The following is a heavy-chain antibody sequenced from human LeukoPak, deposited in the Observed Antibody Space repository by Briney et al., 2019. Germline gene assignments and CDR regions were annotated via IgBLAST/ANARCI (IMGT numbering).Heavy chain of an antibody. Sequence: PSETLSLTCAVSGDSINSYYWSWIRQPPGRGLEWIGYIYYTGTTNYNPSLKSRVTISVDTSKNQFSLKLSSVTAADTAMYYCARYWGPYDNSGAYFDYWGQGTLVTVSS. CDR1: GDSINSYY. V-gene: IGHV4-59*08. CDR2: IYYTGTT. J-gene: IGHJ4*02. CDR3: ARYWGPYDNSGAYFDY. D-gene: IGHD3-22*01.